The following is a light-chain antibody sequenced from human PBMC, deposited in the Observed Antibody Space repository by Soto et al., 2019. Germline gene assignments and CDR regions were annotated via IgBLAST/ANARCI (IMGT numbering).Light chain of an antibody. J-gene: IGKJ2*01. CDR3: QQSYSTPV. CDR2: AAS. CDR1: QSISSY. Sequence: DIQMNQAPSSLSASVGDRVTITCRASQSISSYLNWYQQKPGKAPKLLIYAASSLQSGVPSRFSGSGSGKDVTLNISSLHPEDFATYYCQQSYSTPVFGQGTKLEIK. V-gene: IGKV1-39*01.